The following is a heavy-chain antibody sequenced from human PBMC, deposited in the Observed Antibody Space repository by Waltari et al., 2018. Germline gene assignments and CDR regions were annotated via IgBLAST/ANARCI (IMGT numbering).Heavy chain of an antibody. V-gene: IGHV4-39*07. CDR2: IYYSGST. D-gene: IGHD6-19*01. J-gene: IGHJ4*02. Sequence: QLQLQESGPGLVKPSETLSLPCTVSGGSISSSSYYWVCIRQPPGKGLEWIGSIYYSGSTYYNPSLKSRVTISVDTSKNQFSLKLSSVTAADTAVYYCAREGSGSLDYWGQGTLVTVSS. CDR1: GGSISSSSYY. CDR3: AREGSGSLDY.